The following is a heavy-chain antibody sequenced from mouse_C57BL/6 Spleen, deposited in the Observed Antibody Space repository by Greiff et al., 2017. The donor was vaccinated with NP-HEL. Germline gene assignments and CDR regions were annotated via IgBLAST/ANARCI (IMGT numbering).Heavy chain of an antibody. Sequence: VKLQESGAELVRPGASVTLSCKASGYTFTDYEMHWVKQTPVHGLEWIGAIDPETGGTAYNQKFKGKAILTADKSSSTAYMELRSLTSEDSAVYYCTGTTIDYYAMDYWGQGTSVTVSS. CDR2: IDPETGGT. V-gene: IGHV1-15*01. CDR3: TGTTIDYYAMDY. D-gene: IGHD1-1*01. J-gene: IGHJ4*01. CDR1: GYTFTDYE.